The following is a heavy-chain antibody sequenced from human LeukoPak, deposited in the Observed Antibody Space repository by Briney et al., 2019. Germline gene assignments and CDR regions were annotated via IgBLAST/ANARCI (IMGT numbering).Heavy chain of an antibody. D-gene: IGHD3-22*01. CDR2: LSAYNGNT. V-gene: IGHV1-18*01. CDR3: ARGSTYYESSGQVPFDY. CDR1: GYTLTSNV. J-gene: IGHJ4*02. Sequence: ASVKVSCKASGYTLTSNVISGGRQALGQGLEGMGWLSAYNGNTNYAQKLQGRVTMTTDTSTSTAYMELRSLRSDDTAVYYCARGSTYYESSGQVPFDYWGQGTLVTVSS.